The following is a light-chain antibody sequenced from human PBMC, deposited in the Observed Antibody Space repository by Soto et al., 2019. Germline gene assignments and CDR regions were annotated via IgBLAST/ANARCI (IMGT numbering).Light chain of an antibody. Sequence: QSVLTQPPSASGTPGQRVNISCSGSSSNIGSNYVYWYRQFPGTAPKLLIQRNNQRPSGVPDRFSGSKSGTSGSLAISGLRSEDEADYYCAAWDDSLSGVLFGAGTKLTVL. J-gene: IGLJ2*01. CDR3: AAWDDSLSGVL. V-gene: IGLV1-47*01. CDR2: RNN. CDR1: SSNIGSNY.